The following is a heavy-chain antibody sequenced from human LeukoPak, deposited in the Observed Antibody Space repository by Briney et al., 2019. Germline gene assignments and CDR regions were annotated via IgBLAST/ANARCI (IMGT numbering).Heavy chain of an antibody. CDR1: DGSISSYY. D-gene: IGHD6-19*01. V-gene: IGHV4-59*01. CDR3: AREEGPGYSSGWYYFDY. CDR2: IYYSGST. J-gene: IGHJ4*02. Sequence: PSETLSLTCTVSDGSISSYYWSWIRQPPGKGLEWIGYIYYSGSTNYNPSLKSRVTISVDTSKNQFSLKLSSVTAADTAVYYCAREEGPGYSSGWYYFDYWGQGTLVTVSS.